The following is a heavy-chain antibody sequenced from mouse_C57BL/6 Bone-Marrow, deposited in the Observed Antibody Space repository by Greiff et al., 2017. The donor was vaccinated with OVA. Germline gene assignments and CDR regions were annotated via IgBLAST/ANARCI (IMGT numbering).Heavy chain of an antibody. CDR3: ARSEITTDWYFDV. D-gene: IGHD1-1*01. CDR1: GYAFSSSW. CDR2: IYPGDGDT. V-gene: IGHV1-82*01. Sequence: QVQLQQSGPELVKPGASVKISCKASGYAFSSSWMNWVKQRPGKGLEWIGRIYPGDGDTNYNGKFKGKATLTADKSSSTAYMQLSSLTSEDSAVYFCARSEITTDWYFDVWGTGTTVTVSS. J-gene: IGHJ1*03.